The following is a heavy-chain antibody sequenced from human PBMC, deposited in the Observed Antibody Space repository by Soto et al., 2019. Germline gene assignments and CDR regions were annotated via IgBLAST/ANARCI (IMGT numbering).Heavy chain of an antibody. CDR3: AKGPHALGIAAAGTGYYFDY. CDR2: ISGSGGST. CDR1: GFTFSSYA. Sequence: GGSLRRSCAASGFTFSSYAMSCVRQAPGKGLEWVSAISGSGGSTYYADSVKGRFTISRDNSKNTLYLQMNSLRAEDTAVYYCAKGPHALGIAAAGTGYYFDYWGQRTLVTVSS. J-gene: IGHJ4*02. V-gene: IGHV3-23*01. D-gene: IGHD6-13*01.